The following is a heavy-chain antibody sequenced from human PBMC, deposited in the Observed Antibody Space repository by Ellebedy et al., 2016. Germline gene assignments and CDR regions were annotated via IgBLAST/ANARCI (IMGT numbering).Heavy chain of an antibody. CDR3: AKDGGYCSSTSCVRTRFDY. V-gene: IGHV3-30-3*01. Sequence: GGSLRLXCAASGFTFSSYAMHWVRQAPGKGLEWVAVISYDGSNKYYADSVKGRFTISRDNSKNTLYLQMNSLRAEDTAVYYCAKDGGYCSSTSCVRTRFDYWGQGTLVTVSS. CDR2: ISYDGSNK. J-gene: IGHJ4*02. CDR1: GFTFSSYA. D-gene: IGHD2-2*01.